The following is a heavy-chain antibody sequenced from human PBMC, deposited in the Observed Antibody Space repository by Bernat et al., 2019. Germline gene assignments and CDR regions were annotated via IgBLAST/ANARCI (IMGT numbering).Heavy chain of an antibody. CDR1: GFSLSTSGVG. D-gene: IGHD6-13*01. Sequence: QITLKESGPTLVKPTQTLTLTCTFSGFSLSTSGVGVGWIRQPPGKALEWLALIYWDDGKRYSPSLKSRLTSTKDTSKNQVVLTMTDMDPVDTATYYCAHRLSSSCFDYWGQGTLVTVSS. CDR2: IYWDDGK. V-gene: IGHV2-5*02. CDR3: AHRLSSSCFDY. J-gene: IGHJ4*01.